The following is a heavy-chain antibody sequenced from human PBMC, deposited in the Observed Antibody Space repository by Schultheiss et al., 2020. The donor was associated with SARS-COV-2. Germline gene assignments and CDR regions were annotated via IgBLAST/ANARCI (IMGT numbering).Heavy chain of an antibody. V-gene: IGHV4-59*12. CDR2: IYYTGST. CDR1: GGSFSGYY. J-gene: IGHJ4*02. CDR3: ARGGRGVRVGTTGDY. D-gene: IGHD1-26*01. Sequence: SQTLSLTCAVYGGSFSGYYWSWIRQPPGKGLEWIGYIYYTGSTNYNPSLKSRVTISVDTSKNQFSLKLSSVTAADTAVYYCARGGRGVRVGTTGDYWGQGTLVTVSS.